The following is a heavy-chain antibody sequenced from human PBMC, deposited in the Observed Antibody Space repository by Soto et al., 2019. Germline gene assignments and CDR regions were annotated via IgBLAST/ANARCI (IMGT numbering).Heavy chain of an antibody. CDR1: GFTFTNAW. V-gene: IGHV3-15*01. CDR2: IKSITDGGAT. J-gene: IGHJ4*02. CDR3: TTDRTDY. Sequence: EVQLVDSGGGLVQPGGSLRLSCAASGFTFTNAWMSWVRQAPGKGLEWVGRIKSITDGGATDYAAPVKGRFFISRDDSKNTLSLQMTGLTTEDSAVYYCTTDRTDYWGQGTLVTVSS.